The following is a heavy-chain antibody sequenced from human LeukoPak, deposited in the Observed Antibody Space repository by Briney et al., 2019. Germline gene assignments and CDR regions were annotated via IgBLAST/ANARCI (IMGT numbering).Heavy chain of an antibody. CDR1: GGPFSGYY. V-gene: IGHV4-34*01. CDR3: ARGPCYPRRSSSNSCYYLL. J-gene: IGHJ4*02. CDR2: INHSGRT. Sequence: SETLSLTCAVNGGPFSGYYWSWIRQPPRKWLESIGEINHSGRTNYNPSLTSRVTISVDTSTNQSALKLSSVTAADTAVYYCARGPCYPRRSSSNSCYYLLWGQGTLVTVSS. D-gene: IGHD2-2*01.